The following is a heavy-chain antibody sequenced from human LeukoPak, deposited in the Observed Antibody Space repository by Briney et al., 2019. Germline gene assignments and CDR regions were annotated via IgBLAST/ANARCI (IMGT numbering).Heavy chain of an antibody. CDR1: GGTFSSYA. J-gene: IGHJ4*02. CDR2: IIPILGIA. D-gene: IGHD3-9*01. CDR3: ARDYSNYDILTGYLI. V-gene: IGHV1-69*04. Sequence: EASVKVSCKASGGTFSSYAISWVRQAPGQGLEWMGRIIPILGIANYAQKLQGRVTITADKSTSTAYMELSSLRSEDTAVYYCARDYSNYDILTGYLIWGQGTLVTVSS.